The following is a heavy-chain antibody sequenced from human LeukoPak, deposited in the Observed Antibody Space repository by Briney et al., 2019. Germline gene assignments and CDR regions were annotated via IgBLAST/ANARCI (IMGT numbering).Heavy chain of an antibody. CDR3: ARVPVVVAATRFNYYYYMNV. Sequence: ASVKVSCKVSGYTLTELSMYRVRQAPGKGLEWMGGFGPEDGETIYAQKLQGRVTMTTDTSTSTAYMELRSLRSDDTAVYYCARVPVVVAATRFNYYYYMNVWGKGTTVTVS. CDR2: FGPEDGET. J-gene: IGHJ6*03. CDR1: GYTLTELS. V-gene: IGHV1-24*01. D-gene: IGHD2-15*01.